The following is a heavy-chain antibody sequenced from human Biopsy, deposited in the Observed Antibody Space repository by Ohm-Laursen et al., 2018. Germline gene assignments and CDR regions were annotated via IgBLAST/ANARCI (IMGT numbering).Heavy chain of an antibody. CDR2: ISYTGGI. CDR1: GGSISGYH. CDR3: ARMPHFDY. J-gene: IGHJ4*02. D-gene: IGHD2-2*01. V-gene: IGHV4-59*01. Sequence: GTLSLTCLVSGGSISGYHWSWIRKSPGKGLEWLAYISYTGGITSNPSLNGRATMSLDTSKNQFSLRLIYVAAADTAVYYCARMPHFDYWGQGILVTVSS.